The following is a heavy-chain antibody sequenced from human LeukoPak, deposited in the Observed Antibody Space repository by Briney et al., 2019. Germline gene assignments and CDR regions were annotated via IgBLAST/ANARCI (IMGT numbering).Heavy chain of an antibody. V-gene: IGHV3-7*01. CDR1: GFTFSSYW. J-gene: IGHJ4*02. CDR3: ARVSDGATLDY. D-gene: IGHD1-26*01. CDR2: IKQDESEK. Sequence: GGSLRLSSAASGFTFSSYWMSWVRQAPGKGLEWVANIKQDESEKYYVDSVKGRFTSSRDNAKNSLYLQMNSLRAEDTAVYYCARVSDGATLDYWGQGTLVTVSS.